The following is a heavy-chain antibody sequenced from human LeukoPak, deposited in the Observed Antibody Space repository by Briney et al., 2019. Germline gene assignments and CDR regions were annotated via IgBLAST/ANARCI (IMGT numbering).Heavy chain of an antibody. CDR3: ARVEEGYGSGRRENYYYYYMDV. D-gene: IGHD3-10*01. J-gene: IGHJ6*03. CDR2: IYYSGST. CDR1: GGSISSYY. V-gene: IGHV4-59*01. Sequence: PSETLSLTCTVSGGSISSYYWSWIRQPPGKGLEWIGYIYYSGSTNYNPSLKSRVTISVNTSKNQFSLKLSPVTAADTAVYYCARVEEGYGSGRRENYYYYYMDVWGKGTTVTISS.